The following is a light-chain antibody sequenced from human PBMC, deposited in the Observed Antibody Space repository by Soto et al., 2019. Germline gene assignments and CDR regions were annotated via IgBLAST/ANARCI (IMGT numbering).Light chain of an antibody. Sequence: ETVLTQSPGPLSLSPGDRATLSCSASQSVGTSYLAWYQQSPGQSPRLLIYGASNRATGIPDRFSGSGSGTDFTLTISRLEPEDFAVYYCHQFATSPYTFGQGTKVDIK. CDR2: GAS. J-gene: IGKJ2*01. V-gene: IGKV3-20*01. CDR3: HQFATSPYT. CDR1: QSVGTSY.